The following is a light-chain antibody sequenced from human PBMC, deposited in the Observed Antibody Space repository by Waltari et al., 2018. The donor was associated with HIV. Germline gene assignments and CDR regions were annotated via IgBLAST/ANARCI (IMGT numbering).Light chain of an antibody. CDR3: CSYAGSYTHSVL. V-gene: IGLV2-11*01. CDR2: DVS. J-gene: IGLJ2*01. Sequence: QSALTQPRSVSGSPGQSVTVSCTGSNSDIGTYDYVSWYQQYPDKAPKLIIYDVSSRPLGVPDRFSGSKSGNTASLTISGLQAADEADYYCCSYAGSYTHSVLFGGGTKLTVL. CDR1: NSDIGTYDY.